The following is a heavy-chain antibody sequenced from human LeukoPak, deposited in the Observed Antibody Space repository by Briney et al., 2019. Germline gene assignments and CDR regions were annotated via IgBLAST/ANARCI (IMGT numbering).Heavy chain of an antibody. CDR1: GYTFTGYY. V-gene: IGHV1-46*01. CDR3: ARATNFYYYYGMDV. Sequence: ASVKVSCKASGYTFTGYYMHWVRQAPGQGLEWMGIINPSSGATNYAQKFQGRATMTRDTSTSTVYMELSSQRSEDTAVYYCARATNFYYYYGMDVWGQGTTVTVSS. J-gene: IGHJ6*02. D-gene: IGHD1-26*01. CDR2: INPSSGAT.